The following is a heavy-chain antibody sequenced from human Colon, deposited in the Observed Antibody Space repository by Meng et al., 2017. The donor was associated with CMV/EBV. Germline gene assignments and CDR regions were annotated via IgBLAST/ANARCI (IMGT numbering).Heavy chain of an antibody. CDR1: GGSFRGYY. V-gene: IGHV4-34*01. D-gene: IGHD2-2*01. CDR2: INHSGST. Sequence: SETLSPTGAVYGGSFRGYYWSWIRQPPGKGLEWIGEINHSGSTNYNPSLKSRVTISVDTSRNQFSLKLSSVTAADTAVYYCARGGSTSCFDYWGQGTRVTVSS. J-gene: IGHJ4*02. CDR3: ARGGSTSCFDY.